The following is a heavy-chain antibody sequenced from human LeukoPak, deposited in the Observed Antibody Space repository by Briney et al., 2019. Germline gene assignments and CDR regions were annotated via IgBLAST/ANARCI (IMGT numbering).Heavy chain of an antibody. D-gene: IGHD2-8*01. CDR2: LSRGGSTT. Sequence: PGGSLTLSCTGTGFNLNMFAINWVRQAPGQGLEWVSGLSRGGSTTNYADSVKGRFTVSRDRSTNTVFLQMNSLRPEDTALYYCAKEQRIRHCSEGVCTEGYYFDYWGQGTLVTVSS. CDR1: GFNLNMFA. CDR3: AKEQRIRHCSEGVCTEGYYFDY. J-gene: IGHJ4*02. V-gene: IGHV3-23*01.